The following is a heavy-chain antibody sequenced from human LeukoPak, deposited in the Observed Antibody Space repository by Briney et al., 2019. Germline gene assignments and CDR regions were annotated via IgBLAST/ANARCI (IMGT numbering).Heavy chain of an antibody. D-gene: IGHD3-10*01. CDR3: ARGPSRRYYGSGSYYYFDY. CDR2: INHSGST. J-gene: IGHJ4*02. V-gene: IGHV4-34*01. CDR1: GGSFSGYY. Sequence: PSETLSLTCAVYGGSFSGYYWSWIRQPPGKGLEWIGEINHSGSTNYNPSLKCRVTISVDTSKNQFSLKLSSVTAADTAVYYCARGPSRRYYGSGSYYYFDYWGQGTLVTVSS.